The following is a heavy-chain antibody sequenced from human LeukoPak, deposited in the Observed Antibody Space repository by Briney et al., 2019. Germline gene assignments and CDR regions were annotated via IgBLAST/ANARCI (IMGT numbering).Heavy chain of an antibody. Sequence: SETLSLTCAVYGGSSSGYYWSWIRQPPGKGLEWIGEINHSGSTNYNPSLKSRVTISVDTSKNQFSLKLSSVTAADTAVYYCARRASLWSGLSDAFDIWGQGTMVTVSS. V-gene: IGHV4-34*01. J-gene: IGHJ3*02. D-gene: IGHD3-3*01. CDR1: GGSSSGYY. CDR3: ARRASLWSGLSDAFDI. CDR2: INHSGST.